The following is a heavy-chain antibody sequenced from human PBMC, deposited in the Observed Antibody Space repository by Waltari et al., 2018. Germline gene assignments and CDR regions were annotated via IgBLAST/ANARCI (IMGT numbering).Heavy chain of an antibody. D-gene: IGHD7-27*01. CDR1: GLPCGTVW. CDR3: ARDNWGPAY. V-gene: IGHV3-74*01. CDR2: MKSDGSST. Sequence: EVQLVESGGGLAQPGGSLRLSWCTFGLPCGTVWLPWHRQPPGKGPEWLTRMKSDGSSTDYADSVKGRFTISLDNAKNTLYLQINSLRADDTAVYYCARDNWGPAYWGQGTLVTVSS. J-gene: IGHJ4*02.